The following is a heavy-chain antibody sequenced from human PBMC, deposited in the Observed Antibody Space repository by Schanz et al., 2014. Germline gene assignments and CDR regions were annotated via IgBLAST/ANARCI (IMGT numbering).Heavy chain of an antibody. CDR2: ISDSGTYT. Sequence: VQLVESGGGVVQPGRSLRLSCVASGFTFSSYDVFWVRQAPGKGLEWISYISDSGTYTNYADSVKGRFTISRDNAKNSLFLQMNSLRPEDTAVYYCARKMKLGVYGGKGHDSLDIWGQGTMVTVSS. J-gene: IGHJ3*02. CDR1: GFTFSSYD. V-gene: IGHV3-48*03. CDR3: ARKMKLGVYGGKGHDSLDI. D-gene: IGHD4-17*01.